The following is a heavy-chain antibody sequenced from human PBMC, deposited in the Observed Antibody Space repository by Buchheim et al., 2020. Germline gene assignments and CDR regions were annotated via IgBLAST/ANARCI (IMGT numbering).Heavy chain of an antibody. CDR3: VKSRKYYYDIDY. CDR2: ISDSGGNT. D-gene: IGHD3-22*01. Sequence: EVQLLESGGGLVQPGGSLRLSCAASGFTFSSHAMNWVRQAPGKGLKWVSGISDSGGNTYYADSVRGRFTISRDKSKNTLNLQMSSLSVEDTAVYYCVKSRKYYYDIDYWGQGTL. CDR1: GFTFSSHA. V-gene: IGHV3-23*01. J-gene: IGHJ4*02.